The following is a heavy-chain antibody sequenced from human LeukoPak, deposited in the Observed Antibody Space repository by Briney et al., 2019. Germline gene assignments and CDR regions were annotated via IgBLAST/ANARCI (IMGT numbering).Heavy chain of an antibody. CDR3: ARDLPRISGSGSPFDY. Sequence: SETLSLTCTVSGGSISSSSYYWGWIRQPPGKGLEWIGSIYYSGSTYYNPSLKSRVTTSADTSKNQFSLKLTSVTAADTAVYYCARDLPRISGSGSPFDYWGQGTLVTVSS. CDR2: IYYSGST. D-gene: IGHD3-10*01. CDR1: GGSISSSSYY. J-gene: IGHJ4*02. V-gene: IGHV4-39*07.